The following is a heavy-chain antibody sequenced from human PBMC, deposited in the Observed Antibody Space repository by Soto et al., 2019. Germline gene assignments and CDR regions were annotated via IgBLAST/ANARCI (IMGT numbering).Heavy chain of an antibody. J-gene: IGHJ4*02. D-gene: IGHD2-15*01. V-gene: IGHV3-66*01. CDR3: ARDRCSGGSCYSDY. Sequence: PGGSLRLSCAASGFTVSSNYMSWVRQAPGKGLEWVSVIYSGGSTYYADSVKGRFTISRDSSKNTLYLQMNSLRAEDTAVFYCARDRCSGGSCYSDYWGKGTLVTVSS. CDR2: IYSGGST. CDR1: GFTVSSNY.